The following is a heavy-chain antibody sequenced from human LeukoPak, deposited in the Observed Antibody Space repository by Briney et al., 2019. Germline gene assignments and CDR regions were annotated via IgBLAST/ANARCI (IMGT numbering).Heavy chain of an antibody. CDR2: INHSGST. D-gene: IGHD6-13*01. J-gene: IGHJ4*02. CDR3: AAHMRYSSSWYSGYF. CDR1: GGSFSGYY. V-gene: IGHV4-34*01. Sequence: SETLSLTCAVYGGSFSGYYWSWIRQPPGKGLEWIGEINHSGSTNYNPSLKSRVTISVDTSKNQYSLKLSSVTAADTAVYYCAAHMRYSSSWYSGYFWGQGTLVTVPS.